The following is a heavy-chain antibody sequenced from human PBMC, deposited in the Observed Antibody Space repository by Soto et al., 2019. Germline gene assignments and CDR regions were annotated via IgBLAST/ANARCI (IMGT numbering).Heavy chain of an antibody. CDR3: AREVVVAGPGWFDP. V-gene: IGHV3-74*01. Sequence: GGSLRLSCAASGFTFSSYWMHWVRQAPGKGLVWVSRINSDGSSTSYADSVKGRFTISRDNAKNTLYLQMNSLRAEDTAVYYCAREVVVAGPGWFDPWGQGTLVTVSS. J-gene: IGHJ5*02. CDR2: INSDGSST. CDR1: GFTFSSYW. D-gene: IGHD2-15*01.